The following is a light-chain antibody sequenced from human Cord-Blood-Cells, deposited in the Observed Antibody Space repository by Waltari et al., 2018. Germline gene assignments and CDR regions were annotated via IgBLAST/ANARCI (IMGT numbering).Light chain of an antibody. CDR3: CSYAGSYTYV. J-gene: IGLJ1*01. CDR2: DVS. Sequence: QSALTQPRSVSGSPGQSVTISCTGTSSAVGGSNYVSWYQQHPGKAPKLMIYDVSKRPSGVPDRFPGSKSGNTASLTISGLQAEDEADYYCCSYAGSYTYVFGTGTKVTVL. V-gene: IGLV2-11*01. CDR1: SSAVGGSNY.